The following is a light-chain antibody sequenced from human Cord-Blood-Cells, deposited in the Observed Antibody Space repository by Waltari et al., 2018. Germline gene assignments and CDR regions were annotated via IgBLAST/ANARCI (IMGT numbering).Light chain of an antibody. CDR1: QSISSY. CDR3: RQSYSTLIS. Sequence: DIQMNQSPSSLSASVGDRVTITCRASQSISSYLNWYQQKPGKAPKLLIYAASSLQSGVPSRFSGIGSGTDFPLTVSSLQPVEFATYYCRQSYSTLISFGQGTRLVIK. V-gene: IGKV1-39*01. J-gene: IGKJ5*01. CDR2: AAS.